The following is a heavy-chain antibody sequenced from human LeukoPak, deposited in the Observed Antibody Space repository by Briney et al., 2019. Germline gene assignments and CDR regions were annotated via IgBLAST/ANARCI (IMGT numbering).Heavy chain of an antibody. J-gene: IGHJ4*02. Sequence: ASVKVSCKASGYTFTSYGISWVRQAPGQGLEWMGGIIPIFGTANYAQKFQGRVTITADESTSTAYMELSSLRSEDTAVYYCARCSSTSCLFDYWGQGTLVTVSS. D-gene: IGHD2-2*01. V-gene: IGHV1-69*13. CDR2: IIPIFGTA. CDR1: GYTFTSYG. CDR3: ARCSSTSCLFDY.